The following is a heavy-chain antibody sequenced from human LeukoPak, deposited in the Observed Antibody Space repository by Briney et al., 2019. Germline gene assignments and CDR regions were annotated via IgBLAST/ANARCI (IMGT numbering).Heavy chain of an antibody. CDR3: ARGGIVGTSLKKAARNYNYYYMDV. CDR1: GYTFTSYG. D-gene: IGHD6-6*01. Sequence: ASVKVSCKASGYTFTSYGISWVRQAPGQGLEWMGGIIPIFGTVNYAQKFQGRVTLTADESTSTAYMDLSSLTSEDTAVYYCARGGIVGTSLKKAARNYNYYYMDVWGKGTTVTVSS. V-gene: IGHV1-69*13. J-gene: IGHJ6*03. CDR2: IIPIFGTV.